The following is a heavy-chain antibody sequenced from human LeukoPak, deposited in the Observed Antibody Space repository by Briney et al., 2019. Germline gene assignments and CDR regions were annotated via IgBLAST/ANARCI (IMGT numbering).Heavy chain of an antibody. CDR2: ISPDGSTT. Sequence: GGSLRLSCAASGFTFSRYWMHWVRQAPGKGLMWVSRISPDGSTTLYADSVKGRFTISRDNAKSSLYLQMDSLRAEDTAVYYCARDPPLREVVVVTDRGCWGQGTLVTVSS. V-gene: IGHV3-74*03. CDR1: GFTFSRYW. CDR3: ARDPPLREVVVVTDRGC. D-gene: IGHD2-21*02. J-gene: IGHJ4*02.